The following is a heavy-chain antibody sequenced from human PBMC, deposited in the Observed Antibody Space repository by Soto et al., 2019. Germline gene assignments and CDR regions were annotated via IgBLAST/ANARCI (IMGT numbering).Heavy chain of an antibody. J-gene: IGHJ6*02. V-gene: IGHV4-61*01. CDR1: VGSVSSGSYY. D-gene: IGHD1-26*01. CDR3: ARDLGGSYRYGMDV. CDR2: IYYSGST. Sequence: PSETLSLTCTVSVGSVSSGSYYWSWIRQPPGKGLEWIGYIYYSGSTNYNPSLKSRVTISVDTSKNQFSLKLSSVTAADTAVYYCARDLGGSYRYGMDVWGQGTTVTVSS.